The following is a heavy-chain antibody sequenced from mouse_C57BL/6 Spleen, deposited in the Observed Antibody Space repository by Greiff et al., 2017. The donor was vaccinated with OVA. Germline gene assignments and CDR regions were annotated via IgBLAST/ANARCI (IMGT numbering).Heavy chain of an antibody. J-gene: IGHJ2*01. CDR2: ISDGGSYT. CDR1: GFTFSSYA. D-gene: IGHD2-4*01. Sequence: EVQGVESGGGLVKPGGSLKLSCAASGFTFSSYAMSWVRQTPEKRLEWVATISDGGSYTYYPDNVKGRFTISRDNAKNNLYLQMSHLKSEDTAMYYCAREDYDYLYFDYWGQGTTLTVSS. CDR3: AREDYDYLYFDY. V-gene: IGHV5-4*01.